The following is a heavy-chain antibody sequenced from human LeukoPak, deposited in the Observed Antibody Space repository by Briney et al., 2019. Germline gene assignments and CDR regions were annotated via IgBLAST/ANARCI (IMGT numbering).Heavy chain of an antibody. CDR3: ARKLLWFGDGGSWFDP. D-gene: IGHD3-10*01. V-gene: IGHV3-21*01. CDR1: GFTFSSYS. CDR2: ISSSSSYI. J-gene: IGHJ5*02. Sequence: SGGSLRLSCEASGFTFSSYSMNWVRQAPGKGLEWVSSISSSSSYIYYADSVKGRFTISRDNAKNSLYLQMNSLRAEDTAVYYCARKLLWFGDGGSWFDPWGQGTLVTVSS.